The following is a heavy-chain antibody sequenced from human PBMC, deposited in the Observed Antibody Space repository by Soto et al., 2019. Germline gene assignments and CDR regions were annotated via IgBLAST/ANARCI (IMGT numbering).Heavy chain of an antibody. J-gene: IGHJ4*02. Sequence: SETLSLTCTVSGGSISSSSYYWGWIRQPPGKGLEWIGSIYYSGSTYYADSVKGRFTISRDNSKNTLYLQMNSLRAEDTAVYYCANAPVTTNYYWGQGTLVTVSS. CDR2: IYYSGST. D-gene: IGHD5-12*01. CDR1: GGSISSSSYY. CDR3: ANAPVTTNYY. V-gene: IGHV4-39*07.